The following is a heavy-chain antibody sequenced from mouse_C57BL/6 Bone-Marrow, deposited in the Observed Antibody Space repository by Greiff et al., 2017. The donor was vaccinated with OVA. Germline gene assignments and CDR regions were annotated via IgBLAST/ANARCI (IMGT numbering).Heavy chain of an antibody. Sequence: QVQLQQPGAELVKPGASVKLSCKASGYTFTSYWMHWVKQRPGQGLEWIGNINPSNGGTNYNEKFKSKATLTVDKSSSTAYMQLSSLTSEDSAVYYCARSLITTVVAPSYYAMDYWGQGTSVTVSS. CDR3: ARSLITTVVAPSYYAMDY. J-gene: IGHJ4*01. V-gene: IGHV1-53*01. CDR2: INPSNGGT. CDR1: GYTFTSYW. D-gene: IGHD1-1*01.